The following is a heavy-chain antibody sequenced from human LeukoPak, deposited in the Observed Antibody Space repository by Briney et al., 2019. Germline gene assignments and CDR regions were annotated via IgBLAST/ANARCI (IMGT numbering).Heavy chain of an antibody. Sequence: ASVKVSCKASGYTFTNYDINWVRQATGQGLEWMGWMNPNSGNTGYAQKFQGRVTMTRNTSISTAYMELSSLRSEDTAVYYCARASHVLRYFDWLRGGYYFDYWGQGTLVTVSS. CDR1: GYTFTNYD. CDR2: MNPNSGNT. CDR3: ARASHVLRYFDWLRGGYYFDY. D-gene: IGHD3-9*01. V-gene: IGHV1-8*01. J-gene: IGHJ4*02.